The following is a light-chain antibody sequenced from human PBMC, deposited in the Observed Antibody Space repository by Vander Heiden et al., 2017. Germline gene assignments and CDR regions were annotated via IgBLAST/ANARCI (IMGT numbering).Light chain of an antibody. Sequence: EMLLTQSTGTLSLSPGERATLSCRASQSVSDNQLAWYQQKPGQAPRLLMYGVSNRATGIPDRFSGSGSGTDFTLIISRLEPEDFAVYFCHHYGASPYTFGQGTKLEIK. J-gene: IGKJ2*01. CDR2: GVS. CDR3: HHYGASPYT. V-gene: IGKV3-20*01. CDR1: QSVSDNQ.